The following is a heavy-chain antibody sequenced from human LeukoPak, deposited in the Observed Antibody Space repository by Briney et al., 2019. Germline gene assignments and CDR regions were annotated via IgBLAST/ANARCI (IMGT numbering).Heavy chain of an antibody. CDR3: ARDLAVVVAATRVICRDYYGMDV. Sequence: GASVTVSCKASGYTFTGYYMHWVRQAPGQGLEWMGWINPNSGGTNYAQKFQGRVTMTRDTSISTAYMELSRLRSDDTAVYYCARDLAVVVAATRVICRDYYGMDVWGQGTTVTVSS. J-gene: IGHJ6*02. D-gene: IGHD2-15*01. V-gene: IGHV1-2*02. CDR2: INPNSGGT. CDR1: GYTFTGYY.